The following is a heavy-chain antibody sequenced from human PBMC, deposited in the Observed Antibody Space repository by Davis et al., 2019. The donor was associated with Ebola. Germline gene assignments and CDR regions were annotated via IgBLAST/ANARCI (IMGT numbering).Heavy chain of an antibody. D-gene: IGHD5-24*01. CDR1: GFTFTSHS. J-gene: IGHJ3*02. Sequence: GESLKISCAVSGFTFTSHSMNWVRQAPGRGLEWVSYISRSGSPIYYADSVRGRFTISRDNAKNTLYLQKNSLRVEDTAVYYCAREMATTNDAFDIWGQGTMVSVSS. V-gene: IGHV3-48*04. CDR2: ISRSGSPI. CDR3: AREMATTNDAFDI.